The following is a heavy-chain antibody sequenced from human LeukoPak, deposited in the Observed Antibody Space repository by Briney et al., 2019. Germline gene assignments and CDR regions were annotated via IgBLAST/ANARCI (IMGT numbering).Heavy chain of an antibody. J-gene: IGHJ4*02. CDR2: ISGSGGST. CDR3: AKDGLWFRELFCPGLFDY. V-gene: IGHV3-23*01. Sequence: GGSLRLSCAASGFTFSSYAMSWVRQAPGKGLEWVSAISGSGGSTYYADSVKGRFTISRDNSKNTLYLQMNSLRAEDTAVYYCAKDGLWFRELFCPGLFDYWGQGTLVTVSS. CDR1: GFTFSSYA. D-gene: IGHD3-10*01.